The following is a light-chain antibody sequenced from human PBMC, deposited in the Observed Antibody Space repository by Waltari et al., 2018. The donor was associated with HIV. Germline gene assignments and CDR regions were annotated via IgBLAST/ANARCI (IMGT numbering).Light chain of an antibody. CDR2: GKN. V-gene: IGLV3-19*01. J-gene: IGLJ2*01. CDR3: SSRDSSGTHVL. CDR1: SLRTSY. Sequence: SSELPQDPSVSVALSQTVRITCQGDSLRTSYATWYQQKPRQAPVIVIYGKNNRLSGIPDRFSGSSSGDTASLTITGAQAEDEADYYCSSRDSSGTHVLFGGGTKLTVL.